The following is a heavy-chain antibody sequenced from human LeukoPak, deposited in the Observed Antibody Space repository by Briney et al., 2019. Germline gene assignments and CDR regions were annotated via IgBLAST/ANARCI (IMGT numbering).Heavy chain of an antibody. D-gene: IGHD3-10*01. CDR1: GFTFSSYG. Sequence: GGSLRLSCAASGFTFSSYGMHWVRQAPGKGLEWVAVISYDGSNKYYADSVKGRFTISRDNSKSTLYLQMNSLRAEDTAVYYCAKERWFGELLPEFDPWGQGTLVTVSS. V-gene: IGHV3-30*18. J-gene: IGHJ5*02. CDR3: AKERWFGELLPEFDP. CDR2: ISYDGSNK.